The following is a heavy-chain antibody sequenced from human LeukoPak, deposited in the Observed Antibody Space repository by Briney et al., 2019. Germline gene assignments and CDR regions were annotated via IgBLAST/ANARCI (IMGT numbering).Heavy chain of an antibody. CDR3: ARIHSLYYYDSSGYGAFDI. D-gene: IGHD3-22*01. CDR2: IGHSGYST. Sequence: GGSLRLSCAASGFSVSTYDMAWVRQAPGKGLEWVSGIGHSGYSTFYADSVKGRFTISRDNSKNTLYLQMNSLRAEDTAVYYCARIHSLYYYDSSGYGAFDIWGQGTMVTVSS. CDR1: GFSVSTYD. V-gene: IGHV3-23*01. J-gene: IGHJ3*02.